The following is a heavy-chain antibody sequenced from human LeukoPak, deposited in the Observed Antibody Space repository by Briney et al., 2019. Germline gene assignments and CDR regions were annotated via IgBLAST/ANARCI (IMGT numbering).Heavy chain of an antibody. CDR1: GDSVSNGNYY. CDR3: ARSQNYYGSGDY. Sequence: SEALSLTCTVSGDSVSNGNYYWSWLRQPPGQPLEWIGYIYYTGNTYYNPSLEGRVTLSVDTSKNQFSVKLSSVTAADTAVYYCARSQNYYGSGDYWSQGTLVTVSS. J-gene: IGHJ4*02. CDR2: IYYTGNT. D-gene: IGHD3-10*01. V-gene: IGHV4-61*01.